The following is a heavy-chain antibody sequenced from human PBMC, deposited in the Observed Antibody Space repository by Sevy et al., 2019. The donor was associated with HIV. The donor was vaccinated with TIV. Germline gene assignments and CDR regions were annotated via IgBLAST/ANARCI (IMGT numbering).Heavy chain of an antibody. J-gene: IGHJ4*02. V-gene: IGHV3-23*01. CDR2: LSFGCGEI. Sequence: GGCLRLSCAASGFTFSKYSMSWVRQPPGKGLEWVSTLSFGCGEINYADSVKGRFTISRFNSKSSAYLQMNSLRPEDTAVHYCAREGCTKPHDYWGQGTLVTVSS. CDR3: AREGCTKPHDY. D-gene: IGHD2-8*01. CDR1: GFTFSKYS.